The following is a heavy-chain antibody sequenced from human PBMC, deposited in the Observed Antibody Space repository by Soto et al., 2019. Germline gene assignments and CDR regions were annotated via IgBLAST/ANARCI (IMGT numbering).Heavy chain of an antibody. CDR1: GFTFSSYG. V-gene: IGHV3-33*03. CDR2: IWSHGGNK. D-gene: IGHD5-12*01. J-gene: IGHJ4*02. CDR3: VKGGYSYGDNFVF. Sequence: QVQLVESGGGVVQPGRSLRLSCGASGFTFSSYGMHWVRQAPGPGLEWVGVIWSHGGNKFYADSVKDRFTISRDNSKNTLDLQMNSLRAEDTAIYYCVKGGYSYGDNFVFWGLGTLVTVSS.